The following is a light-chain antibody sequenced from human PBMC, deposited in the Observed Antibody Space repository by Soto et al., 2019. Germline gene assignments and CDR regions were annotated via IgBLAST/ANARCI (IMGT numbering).Light chain of an antibody. J-gene: IGKJ1*01. Sequence: DIQMTQSPSTLSGSVGDRVTITCRASQTISSWLAWYQQKPGKAPKLLIYKASTLKSGVPSRFSGSGSGTEFTLTISSLLPDDFSTYYCQHYNIYSEAFGHGT. CDR2: KAS. CDR1: QTISSW. CDR3: QHYNIYSEA. V-gene: IGKV1-5*03.